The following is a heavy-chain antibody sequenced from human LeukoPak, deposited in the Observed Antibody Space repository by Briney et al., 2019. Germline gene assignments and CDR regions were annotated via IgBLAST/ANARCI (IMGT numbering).Heavy chain of an antibody. CDR1: GFTFSNAW. V-gene: IGHV3-15*01. CDR3: TTDLNARGNYYDSSGYVSTIDY. Sequence: PGGSLRLSCAASGFTFSNAWMGWVRQAPGKGLEWVGRIQSKTDGGTTDYAAPVKGRFTISRDDSKNTLYLQMNSLKTEDSAVYYCTTDLNARGNYYDSSGYVSTIDYWGQGTLVTVSS. CDR2: IQSKTDGGTT. D-gene: IGHD3-22*01. J-gene: IGHJ4*02.